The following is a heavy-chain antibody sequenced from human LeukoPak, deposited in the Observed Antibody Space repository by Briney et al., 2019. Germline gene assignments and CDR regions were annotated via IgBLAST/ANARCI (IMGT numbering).Heavy chain of an antibody. D-gene: IGHD2-15*01. CDR2: ISAYNGNT. CDR1: GYTFTSYG. CDR3: ARVPLGYCSGGTCYPDY. J-gene: IGHJ4*02. Sequence: GASVKVSCKASGYTFTSYGISWVRQAPGQGLEWMGWISAYNGNTNYAQKLQGRVTMTTDTSTSTAYMELRRLRSDDTALYYCARVPLGYCSGGTCYPDYWGQGTLVTVSS. V-gene: IGHV1-18*01.